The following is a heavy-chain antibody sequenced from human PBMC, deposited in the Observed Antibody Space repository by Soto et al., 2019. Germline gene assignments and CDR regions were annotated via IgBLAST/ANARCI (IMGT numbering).Heavy chain of an antibody. CDR3: AGQPTAGSYYVTPFYYYYGMDV. CDR1: GGSISSGDYY. J-gene: IGHJ6*02. Sequence: SETLSLTCSVSGGSISSGDYYWNWIRQPPGKGLEWIGHIYYSGSTYYNSSIKSRVTISLDTSKNQFSLKLSSVTAADTAVYYCAGQPTAGSYYVTPFYYYYGMDVWGQGTTVTVSS. V-gene: IGHV4-30-4*01. CDR2: IYYSGST. D-gene: IGHD3-10*01.